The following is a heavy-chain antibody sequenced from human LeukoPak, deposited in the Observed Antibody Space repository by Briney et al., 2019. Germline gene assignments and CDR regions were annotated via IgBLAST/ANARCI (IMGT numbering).Heavy chain of an antibody. J-gene: IGHJ6*04. CDR3: ARERPPDGGYYYGMDV. CDR1: GYTFTGYY. Sequence: SVKVSCKASGYTFTGYYMHWVRQAPGQGLEWMGWINPNSGGTNYAQKFQGWVTMTRDTSISTAYMDLSRLRSDDTAVYYCARERPPDGGYYYGMDVWGKGTTVTVSS. CDR2: INPNSGGT. V-gene: IGHV1-2*04. D-gene: IGHD4-23*01.